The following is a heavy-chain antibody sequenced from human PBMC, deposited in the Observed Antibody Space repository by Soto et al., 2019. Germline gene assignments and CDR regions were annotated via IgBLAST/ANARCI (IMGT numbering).Heavy chain of an antibody. Sequence: ASVKVSCKASGYTFTSYGISLVRQAPVQGLELIVWISAYNLNTNYSQKLQGRLTITTDTSTSTSYIELRSLISDYTAVCYCAXGXTYSDFWSGYSHIGKFDNWGQGTLLTVSS. CDR3: AXGXTYSDFWSGYSHIGKFDN. V-gene: IGHV1-18*01. J-gene: IGHJ4*02. CDR2: ISAYNLNT. D-gene: IGHD3-3*01. CDR1: GYTFTSYG.